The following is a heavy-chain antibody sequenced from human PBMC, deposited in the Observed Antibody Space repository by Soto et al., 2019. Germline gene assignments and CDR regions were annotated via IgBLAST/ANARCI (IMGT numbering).Heavy chain of an antibody. CDR2: IKTDASEK. CDR1: GFTLRRHW. CDR3: AKDAGDGSWSSVGHYLDC. Sequence: AGSLRLSCEDSGFTLRRHWMSLLRQAPGKGLAGLATIKTDASEKKYVDSVKGRFTVYIDNAKNSLYLQVDNLRAEDTAVYYCAKDAGDGSWSSVGHYLDCWGRGTLVTVSS. J-gene: IGHJ4*01. V-gene: IGHV3-7*01. D-gene: IGHD3-10*01.